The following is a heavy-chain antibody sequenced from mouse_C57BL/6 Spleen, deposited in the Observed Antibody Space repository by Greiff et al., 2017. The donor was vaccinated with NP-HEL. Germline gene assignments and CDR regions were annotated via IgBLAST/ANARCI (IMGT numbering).Heavy chain of an antibody. CDR2: ILPGSGST. J-gene: IGHJ2*01. CDR3: ARYGYGFDY. CDR1: GYTFTGYW. V-gene: IGHV1-9*01. D-gene: IGHD1-2*01. Sequence: QVQLQQSGAELMKPGASVKLSCKATGYTFTGYWIEWVKQRPGHGLEWIGEILPGSGSTNYNDKFKGKATFTADTSSNTAYMQLSSLTTEDSAIYYGARYGYGFDYWGQGTTLTVSS.